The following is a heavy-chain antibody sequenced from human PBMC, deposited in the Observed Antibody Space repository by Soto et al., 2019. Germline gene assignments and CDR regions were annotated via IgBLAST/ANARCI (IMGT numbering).Heavy chain of an antibody. Sequence: SETLSLTCIVSGGSISSSSYSWAWIRQPPGKGLEWIGTIYYGGNTYYNPSLKSRVTISVDTSKNQFSLELSSVTAADTAVYYCARGSQSEDIVLEWGRYYYGMDAWGQGTTVTVSS. CDR3: ARGSQSEDIVLEWGRYYYGMDA. V-gene: IGHV4-39*01. D-gene: IGHD2-2*01. J-gene: IGHJ6*02. CDR2: IYYGGNT. CDR1: GGSISSSSYS.